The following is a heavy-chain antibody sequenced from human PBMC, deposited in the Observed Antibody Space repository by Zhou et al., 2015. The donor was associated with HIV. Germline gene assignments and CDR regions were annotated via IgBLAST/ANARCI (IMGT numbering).Heavy chain of an antibody. V-gene: IGHV1-69*08. CDR2: IIPFPDTT. J-gene: IGHJ4*02. D-gene: IGHD3-22*01. CDR1: GVTFSSST. Sequence: QVQLVQSGAEVKKPGSSVKVSCKASGVTFSSSTFSWVRQAPGQGLEWMGRIIPFPDTTNYAQRFQGRLTITADESTSTAYMELSGLRLEDTAVYYCARSQFYHDSRGFSFDSWGQGTLVTVSS. CDR3: ARSQFYHDSRGFSFDS.